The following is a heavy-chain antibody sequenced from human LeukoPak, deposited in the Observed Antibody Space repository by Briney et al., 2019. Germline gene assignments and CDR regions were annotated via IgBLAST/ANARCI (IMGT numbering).Heavy chain of an antibody. Sequence: GASVKVSCKASGYTFTGYYMYWVRQAPGQGLEWMGRINPNSGGTDYAQNFQGRVTMTRDTSIRTAYMELSRLRSDDTAVYYCARGYCSGGTCYLVENWFDPWGQGTLVTVSS. J-gene: IGHJ5*02. D-gene: IGHD2-15*01. CDR2: INPNSGGT. CDR1: GYTFTGYY. V-gene: IGHV1-2*06. CDR3: ARGYCSGGTCYLVENWFDP.